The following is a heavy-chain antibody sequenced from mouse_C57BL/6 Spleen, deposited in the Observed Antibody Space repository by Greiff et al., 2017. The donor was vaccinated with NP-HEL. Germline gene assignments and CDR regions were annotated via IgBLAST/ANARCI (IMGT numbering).Heavy chain of an antibody. D-gene: IGHD2-9*01. CDR3: AKTPYYGYDGAMDY. CDR1: GFSLTSYG. J-gene: IGHJ4*01. Sequence: QVQLQQSGPGLVQPSQSLSITCTVSGFSLTSYGVHWVRQPPGKGLEWLGVIWSGGSTDYNAAFISRLSISKDNSKSQVFFKMNSLQADDTAIYYCAKTPYYGYDGAMDYWGQGTSVTVSS. V-gene: IGHV2-4*01. CDR2: IWSGGST.